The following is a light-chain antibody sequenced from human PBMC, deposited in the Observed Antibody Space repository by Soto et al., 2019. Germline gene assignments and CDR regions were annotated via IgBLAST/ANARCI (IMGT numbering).Light chain of an antibody. CDR3: SSYASSSPFV. J-gene: IGLJ1*01. CDR1: GSDVGGYKY. V-gene: IGLV2-14*01. Sequence: QYVLAQPASVSGSPGQSITISCTGTGSDVGGYKYDFWYQQLPGKAPKLMIYDVSYRLSGVSNRFSGSKSGNTASLIISGLQAEDEADYYCSSYASSSPFVFGTGTKVTVL. CDR2: DVS.